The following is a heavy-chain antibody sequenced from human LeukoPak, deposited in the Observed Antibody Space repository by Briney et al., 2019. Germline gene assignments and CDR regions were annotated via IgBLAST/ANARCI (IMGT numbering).Heavy chain of an antibody. V-gene: IGHV4-30-4*08. J-gene: IGHJ4*02. CDR3: ARVLVDCSGGSCYYFDY. CDR1: GYSISSGVYY. CDR2: IYYSGNT. D-gene: IGHD2-15*01. Sequence: SETLSLTCTVSGYSISSGVYYWTWIRQDPGKGLEWIGYIYYSGNTFYNPALKSRATISVDTSKNQFSLKLSSVTAADTAVYYCARVLVDCSGGSCYYFDYWGQGTLVTVSS.